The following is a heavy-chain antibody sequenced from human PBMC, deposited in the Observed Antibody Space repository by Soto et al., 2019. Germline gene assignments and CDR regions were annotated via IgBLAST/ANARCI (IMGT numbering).Heavy chain of an antibody. CDR3: ARGDTYFEY. D-gene: IGHD5-18*01. CDR1: VVSISSYY. V-gene: IGHV4-59*01. Sequence: SETLSLTCTFSVVSISSYYWSWIRQPPGKGLEWIGYIYYSGSTNYNPSLKSRVTISVDTSKNQFSLKLSSVTAADTAVYYCARGDTYFEYWGQGTLVIVSS. CDR2: IYYSGST. J-gene: IGHJ4*02.